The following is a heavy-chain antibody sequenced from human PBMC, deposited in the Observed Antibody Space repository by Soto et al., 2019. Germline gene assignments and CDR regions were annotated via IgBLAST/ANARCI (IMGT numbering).Heavy chain of an antibody. CDR3: VRGGDDHGGNSDSY. CDR2: INHSGST. J-gene: IGHJ4*02. V-gene: IGHV4-34*01. Sequence: QVQLQQWGAGLLKPSETLSLTCAVYGGSFSGYYWSWIRQPPGKGLEWIGEINHSGSTNYNPSLTSRVAISVDTRNNQFALELSSVPAAGTAVYYCVRGGDDHGGNSDSYWCQGTLVTVSS. D-gene: IGHD2-21*02. CDR1: GGSFSGYY.